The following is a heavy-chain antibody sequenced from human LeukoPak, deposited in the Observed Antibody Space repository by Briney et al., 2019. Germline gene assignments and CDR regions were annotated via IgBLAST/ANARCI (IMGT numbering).Heavy chain of an antibody. J-gene: IGHJ3*02. Sequence: SETLSLTCAVSGGSITRGIFSWSWIRQPPGKGLEWIGYISPSGSGYYSPSLKNRVTISVDTSKNQFSLKLSSVTAADTAVYYCARLHSGSSGTDDAFDIWGQGTRVTVS. D-gene: IGHD1-26*01. CDR2: ISPSGSG. CDR1: GGSITRGIFS. CDR3: ARLHSGSSGTDDAFDI. V-gene: IGHV4-30-2*02.